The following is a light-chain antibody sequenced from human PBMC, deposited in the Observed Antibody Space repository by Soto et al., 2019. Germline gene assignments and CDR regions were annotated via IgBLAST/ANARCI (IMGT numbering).Light chain of an antibody. V-gene: IGKV1-5*01. J-gene: IGKJ1*01. CDR3: QQYYTYSAT. CDR1: QSISNW. CDR2: DAS. Sequence: DIQMTQSPSTLSASVGDRVTITCRASQSISNWLAWYQQKPGIAPKLLIYDASSLESGVPSRFSGSGSGTEFTLTISSLQPDDFATYYCQQYYTYSATFGQGTKVEIK.